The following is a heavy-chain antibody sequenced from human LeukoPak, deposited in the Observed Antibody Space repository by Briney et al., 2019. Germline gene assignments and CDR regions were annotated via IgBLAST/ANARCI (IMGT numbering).Heavy chain of an antibody. CDR1: GFTFSSYW. J-gene: IGHJ4*02. V-gene: IGHV3-9*01. CDR3: AKDIVGYSSSPLFDY. D-gene: IGHD6-13*01. Sequence: GGSLRLSCAASGFTFSSYWMHWVRQAPGKGLEWVSGISWNSGSIGYADSAKGRFTISRDNAKNSLYLQMNSLRAEDTALYYCAKDIVGYSSSPLFDYWGQGTLVTVSS. CDR2: ISWNSGSI.